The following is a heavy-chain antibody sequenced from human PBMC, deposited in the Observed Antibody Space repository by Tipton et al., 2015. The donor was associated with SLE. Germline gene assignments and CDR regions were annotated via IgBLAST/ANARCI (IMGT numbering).Heavy chain of an antibody. D-gene: IGHD6-19*01. Sequence: TLSLTCAVYGGSFNDYYWSWIRQPPGKGLEWIGEVTQSGATNYNPSLKSRVTMSADRSTNQLSLKLSSVTAADTAVYYCARGVAGYYFYYYLDVWGSGTAVTVSS. V-gene: IGHV4-34*01. CDR3: ARGVAGYYFYYYLDV. CDR1: GGSFNDYY. J-gene: IGHJ6*03. CDR2: VTQSGAT.